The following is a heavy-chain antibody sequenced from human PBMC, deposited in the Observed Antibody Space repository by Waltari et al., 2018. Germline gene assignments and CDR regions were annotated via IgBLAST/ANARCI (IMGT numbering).Heavy chain of an antibody. Sequence: QVQLQESGPGLVKPSETLSLTCTVPGGPISSSYWSWIRQPPGKGLEWIGYIYYSGSTNYNPSLKSRVTISVDTSKNQFSLKLSSVTAADTAVYYCARSSIQLWSNFDYWGQGTLVTVSS. CDR2: IYYSGST. CDR3: ARSSIQLWSNFDY. V-gene: IGHV4-59*01. J-gene: IGHJ4*02. D-gene: IGHD5-18*01. CDR1: GGPISSSY.